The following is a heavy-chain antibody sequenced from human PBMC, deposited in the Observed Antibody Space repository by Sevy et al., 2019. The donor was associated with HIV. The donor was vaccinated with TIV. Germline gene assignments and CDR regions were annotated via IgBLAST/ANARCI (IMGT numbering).Heavy chain of an antibody. Sequence: GGSLRLSCAASGFTFSSYAMSWVRQAPGKGLEWVSAISGSGGSTYYADSVKGRFTISRDNSKNTLYLQMNSLRAEDTAVYYCAKDRDGSGWQRLFDYWGQGTLVTVSS. CDR3: AKDRDGSGWQRLFDY. V-gene: IGHV3-23*01. CDR2: ISGSGGST. J-gene: IGHJ4*02. D-gene: IGHD6-19*01. CDR1: GFTFSSYA.